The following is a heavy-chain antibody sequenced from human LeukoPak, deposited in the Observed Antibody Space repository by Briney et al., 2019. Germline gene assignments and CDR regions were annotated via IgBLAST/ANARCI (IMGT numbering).Heavy chain of an antibody. V-gene: IGHV3-23*01. D-gene: IGHD3-10*01. CDR3: SKGYSRTTASYFDY. Sequence: PGGSLRLSCAASGFTFSRYAMSWVRQAPGKGLEWVSPISGSGASAHYADSVKGRFTTSRDNSKNTLYLQMNSLTAEDTAVYYCSKGYSRTTASYFDYWGQGILVTVSS. CDR1: GFTFSRYA. J-gene: IGHJ4*02. CDR2: ISGSGASA.